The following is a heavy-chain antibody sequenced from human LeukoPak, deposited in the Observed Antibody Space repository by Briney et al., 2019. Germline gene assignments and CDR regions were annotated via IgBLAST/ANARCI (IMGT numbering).Heavy chain of an antibody. V-gene: IGHV1-46*01. CDR2: INTSGGTT. J-gene: IGHJ4*02. Sequence: ASVKVSCKTSGYIFTSNYMHWVRQAPGQGLEWMGIINTSGGTTNYAQKFQGRVTMTRDTSTSTVYMELSGLRSEDTAVYYCARDGGSNWAYWGQGTPVTVSS. CDR3: ARDGGSNWAY. CDR1: GYIFTSNY. D-gene: IGHD2/OR15-2a*01.